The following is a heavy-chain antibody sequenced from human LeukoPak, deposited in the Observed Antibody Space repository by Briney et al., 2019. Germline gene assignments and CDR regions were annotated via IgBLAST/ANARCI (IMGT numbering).Heavy chain of an antibody. CDR3: ASPPDAKGVS. CDR2: IIPIFGVA. D-gene: IGHD5/OR15-5a*01. Sequence: SVKVSCKASGDTFSQYAISWVRQAPGQGPEWMGGIIPIFGVANYAQKYQGRVTITADRSTGTVYMHLRSLRFEDTAVYYCASPPDAKGVSWGQGTLVTVSS. CDR1: GDTFSQYA. V-gene: IGHV1-69*10. J-gene: IGHJ5*02.